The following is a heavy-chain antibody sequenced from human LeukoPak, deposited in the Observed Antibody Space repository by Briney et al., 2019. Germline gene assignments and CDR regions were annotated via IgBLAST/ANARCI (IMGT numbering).Heavy chain of an antibody. D-gene: IGHD2-2*02. V-gene: IGHV4-34*01. CDR1: GGSFSGYY. CDR2: INHSGST. Sequence: PSETLSLTCAVYGGSFSGYYWSWIRQPPGQGLEWIGEINHSGSTNYNPSLKSRVTISVDTSKNQFSLKLSSVTAADTAVYYCARCGPDIVVVPAAIPEGWFDPWGQGTLVTVSS. J-gene: IGHJ5*02. CDR3: ARCGPDIVVVPAAIPEGWFDP.